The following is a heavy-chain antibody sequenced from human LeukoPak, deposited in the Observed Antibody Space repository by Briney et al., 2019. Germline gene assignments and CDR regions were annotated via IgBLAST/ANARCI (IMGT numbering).Heavy chain of an antibody. Sequence: SETLSLPRTVSGGSNSSYYRSWIGQPPGKGLEWIGYIYYSGSTNYNPSLKSRVTISVDTSKNQFSLKLSSVTAADTAVYYSFYGSGSYGGHYYHGMDVWGQGTLVTVSS. CDR2: IYYSGST. D-gene: IGHD3-10*01. CDR3: FYGSGSYGGHYYHGMDV. V-gene: IGHV4-59*08. CDR1: GGSNSSYY. J-gene: IGHJ6*02.